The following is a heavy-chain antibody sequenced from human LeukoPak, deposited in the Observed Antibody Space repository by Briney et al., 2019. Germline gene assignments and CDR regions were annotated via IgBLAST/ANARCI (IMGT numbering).Heavy chain of an antibody. CDR1: ESTPSNHG. CDR2: IWNGGSRK. J-gene: IGHJ3*02. Sequence: GGSLRLSCAASESTPSNHGMHWVRQAPGKGLEWVAVIWNGGSRKYYSDSVKGRVAISREDSNSTLYLQMNSLSAEDTAVYYCARSAYGDYEGHDALDMWGQGTMVTVSS. CDR3: ARSAYGDYEGHDALDM. V-gene: IGHV3-33*01. D-gene: IGHD4-17*01.